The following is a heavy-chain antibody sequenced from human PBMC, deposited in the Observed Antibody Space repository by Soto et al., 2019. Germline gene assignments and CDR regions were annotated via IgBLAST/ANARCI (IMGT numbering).Heavy chain of an antibody. CDR3: ARGDVDGSGSYIAY. CDR1: GGSISSSSYY. J-gene: IGHJ4*02. CDR2: IYYSGST. Sequence: TLSLTCTVSGGSISSSSYYWGWIRQPPGKGLEWIGSIYYSGSTYYNPSLKSRVTISVDTSKNQFSLKLSSVTAADTAVYYCARGDVDGSGSYIAYWGQGTLVTVSS. V-gene: IGHV4-39*01. D-gene: IGHD3-10*01.